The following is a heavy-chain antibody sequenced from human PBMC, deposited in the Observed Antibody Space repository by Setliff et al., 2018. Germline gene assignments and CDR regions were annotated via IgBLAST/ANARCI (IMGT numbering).Heavy chain of an antibody. CDR1: GGSISSHA. D-gene: IGHD1-26*01. CDR3: ARSPSSGAYWNPRPFYSDY. CDR2: LYTSGST. J-gene: IGHJ4*02. V-gene: IGHV4-4*08. Sequence: LSLTCTVSGGSISSHAWSWIRQPPGKRLEYIGYLYTSGSTTYNPSLKSRVTISPDTSKNHFSLKVNSVTAADTALYYCARSPSSGAYWNPRPFYSDYWGQGTLVTVSS.